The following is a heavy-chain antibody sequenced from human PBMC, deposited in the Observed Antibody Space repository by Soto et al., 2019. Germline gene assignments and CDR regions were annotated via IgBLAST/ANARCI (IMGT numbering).Heavy chain of an antibody. CDR1: GYTFTSYD. CDR2: MNHNSGNT. Sequence: QVQLVQSGAEVKKPGASVKVSCKASGYTFTSYDINWVRQATGQGLEWMGWMNHNSGNTGYAQKFKGRVTMTRNTSISTAYMELSSLGSEDTAVYYCARGDFSPGPLYDYWGQGTLVTVSS. D-gene: IGHD3-3*01. CDR3: ARGDFSPGPLYDY. J-gene: IGHJ4*02. V-gene: IGHV1-8*01.